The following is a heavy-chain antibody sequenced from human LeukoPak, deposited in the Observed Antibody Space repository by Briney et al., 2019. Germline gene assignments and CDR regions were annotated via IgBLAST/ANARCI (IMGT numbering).Heavy chain of an antibody. CDR3: ARDNWNSGYMDV. CDR2: IYHSANT. D-gene: IGHD1-7*01. CDR1: GYSISSGLY. V-gene: IGHV4-38-2*02. J-gene: IGHJ6*03. Sequence: PSETLSLTCTVSGYSISSGLYWGWIRQPPGKGLEWIGSIYHSANTYYNPSLKSRVTISVDTSKNQFSLKLSSVTAADTAVYYCARDNWNSGYMDVWGKGTTVTVSS.